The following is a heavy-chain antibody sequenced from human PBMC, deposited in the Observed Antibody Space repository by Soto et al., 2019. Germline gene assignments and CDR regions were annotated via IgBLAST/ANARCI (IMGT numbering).Heavy chain of an antibody. D-gene: IGHD1-26*01. J-gene: IGHJ5*02. V-gene: IGHV4-34*01. CDR1: GGSFSDYY. Sequence: QVQLQPWGSGLLKPSETLSLTCAIYGGSFSDYYWHWIRQSPGKGLEWIGEIHLSGRVNFTPSLKSRTSLSMDTSRNQFFLTLRSVTAADTAVYFCARTPTRGASAWLDPWGRGHLVTVSS. CDR3: ARTPTRGASAWLDP. CDR2: IHLSGRV.